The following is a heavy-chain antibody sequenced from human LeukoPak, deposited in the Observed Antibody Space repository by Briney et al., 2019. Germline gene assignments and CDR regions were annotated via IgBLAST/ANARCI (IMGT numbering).Heavy chain of an antibody. CDR2: INTNTGNP. J-gene: IGHJ3*02. Sequence: GASVRVSCKASGYTFTSYAMNWVRQAPGQGLEWMGWINTNTGNPTHAQGLTGRFVFSLDTSVSTAYLQINSLKAEDTAVYYCAREFSSPGGVMEGAFDIWGQGTMVTVSS. CDR3: AREFSSPGGVMEGAFDI. CDR1: GYTFTSYA. D-gene: IGHD3-16*01. V-gene: IGHV7-4-1*02.